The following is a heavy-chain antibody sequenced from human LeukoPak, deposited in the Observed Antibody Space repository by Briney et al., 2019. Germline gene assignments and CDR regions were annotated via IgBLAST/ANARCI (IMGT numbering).Heavy chain of an antibody. Sequence: PSETLSLTCTVSGGSVSSGGYFWSWIRQHPGKGLEWIGYINYSGSTYYNPSLKSRLTIPVDTSKNQLSLKLSSGTAADTAVYYCARAGYGGNSEYWGQGTLVTVSS. D-gene: IGHD4-23*01. V-gene: IGHV4-31*03. CDR3: ARAGYGGNSEY. CDR2: INYSGST. J-gene: IGHJ4*02. CDR1: GGSVSSGGYF.